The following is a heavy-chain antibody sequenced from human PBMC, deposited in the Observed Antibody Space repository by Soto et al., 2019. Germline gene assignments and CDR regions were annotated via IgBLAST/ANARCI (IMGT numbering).Heavy chain of an antibody. CDR1: GFTFSSYG. Sequence: QVQLVESGGGVVQPGRSLRLSCAASGFTFSSYGMHWVRQAPGKGLEWVAVISYDGSNKYYADSVKGRFTISRDNSKNXLYLQMNSLRAEDTAVYYCAKNGYCSGGSCYGFDYWGQGTLVPVSS. V-gene: IGHV3-30*18. CDR2: ISYDGSNK. CDR3: AKNGYCSGGSCYGFDY. J-gene: IGHJ4*02. D-gene: IGHD2-15*01.